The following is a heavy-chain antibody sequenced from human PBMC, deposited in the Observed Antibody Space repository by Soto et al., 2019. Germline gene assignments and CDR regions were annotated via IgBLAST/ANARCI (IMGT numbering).Heavy chain of an antibody. CDR3: ARDHYSDSSGYWDDYFDY. CDR2: IGAYNGDT. D-gene: IGHD3-22*01. V-gene: IGHV1-18*01. J-gene: IGHJ4*02. Sequence: QVQLVQSGTEVKKPGPSVKVSCKASGYTFANFGISWVRQAPGQGLEWMGWIGAYNGDTNYAQKFRGRVTMTTDTSTSTAYMELRGLRSDDTAVYYCARDHYSDSSGYWDDYFDYWGQGTLVAVSS. CDR1: GYTFANFG.